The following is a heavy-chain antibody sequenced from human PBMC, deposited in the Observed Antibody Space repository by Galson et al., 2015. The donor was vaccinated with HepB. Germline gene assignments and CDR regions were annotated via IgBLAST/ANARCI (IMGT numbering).Heavy chain of an antibody. CDR3: ARDLGFGLDY. CDR1: GFTFSSYA. J-gene: IGHJ4*02. CDR2: IWYDGTIK. Sequence: SLRLSCAASGFTFSSYAMNWVRQAPGKGLEWVAVIWYDGTIKYYTDSVRGRFTISRDNSKNTLFLQMSSLRVEDTAVYYCARDLGFGLDYWGQGTLVTVSS. D-gene: IGHD3-16*01. V-gene: IGHV3-33*01.